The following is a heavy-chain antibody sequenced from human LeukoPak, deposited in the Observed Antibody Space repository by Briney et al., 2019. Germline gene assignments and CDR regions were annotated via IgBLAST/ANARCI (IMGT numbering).Heavy chain of an antibody. CDR1: GYSFTSYW. CDR2: IYPGDSDT. CDR3: ARLGEGYCSSTSRLYNWFDP. Sequence: GESLKISCKGSGYSFTSYWIGWVRQMPGKGLEWMGIIYPGDSDTRYSPSFQGQVTISADKSICTAYLQWSSLKASDTAMYYCARLGEGYCSSTSRLYNWFDPWGQGTLVTVSS. D-gene: IGHD2-2*01. V-gene: IGHV5-51*01. J-gene: IGHJ5*02.